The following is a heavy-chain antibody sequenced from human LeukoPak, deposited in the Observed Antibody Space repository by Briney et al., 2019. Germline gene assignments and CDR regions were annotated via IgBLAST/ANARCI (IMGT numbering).Heavy chain of an antibody. CDR2: ISYDGSNK. CDR1: GFTFSDYS. CDR3: ARGLSGTYSSYFFDS. D-gene: IGHD1-26*01. Sequence: GGSLRLSWAASGFTFSDYSLHWVRQAPGKGLEWVALISYDGSNKYYADSVKGRFTISRDNSKNRLYLQMNSLRAEDTTVYYCARGLSGTYSSYFFDSWGQGTLVTVSS. V-gene: IGHV3-30*04. J-gene: IGHJ4*02.